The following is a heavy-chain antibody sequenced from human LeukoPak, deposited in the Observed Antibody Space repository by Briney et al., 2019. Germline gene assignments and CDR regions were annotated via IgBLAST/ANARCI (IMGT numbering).Heavy chain of an antibody. D-gene: IGHD4-17*01. CDR1: GFTFSSYA. Sequence: PGGSLRLSCAASGFTFSSYAMSWVRQAPGKGLEWVPAISGSGGSTYYADSVKGRFTISRDNSKNTLYLQMNSLRAEDTAVYYCAKQPWVTTRLFDYWGQGTLVTVSS. CDR3: AKQPWVTTRLFDY. J-gene: IGHJ4*02. V-gene: IGHV3-23*01. CDR2: ISGSGGST.